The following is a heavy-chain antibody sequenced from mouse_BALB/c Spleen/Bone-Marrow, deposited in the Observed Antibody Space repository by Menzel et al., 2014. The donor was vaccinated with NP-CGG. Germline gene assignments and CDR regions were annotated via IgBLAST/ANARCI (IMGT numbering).Heavy chain of an antibody. J-gene: IGHJ3*01. CDR1: GYTFTSYW. D-gene: IGHD4-1*01. Sequence: QVQLQQSGAELAKPGASVKMSCKASGYTFTSYWMHWVKQRPGQGLEWIGYINPSTGYTEYNQKFKDKATLTADKSSSAAYMQLSSLTSEDSAVYYCARSAPWDGFAYCGQGTLVTVSA. CDR3: ARSAPWDGFAY. V-gene: IGHV1-7*01. CDR2: INPSTGYT.